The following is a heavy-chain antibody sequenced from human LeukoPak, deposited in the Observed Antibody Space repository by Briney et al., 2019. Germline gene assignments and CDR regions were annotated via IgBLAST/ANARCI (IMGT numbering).Heavy chain of an antibody. CDR3: ARIGAGSSRDY. Sequence: PGGSLLLCCATSGFTFSNFAMTWVRQAPGKGLEWVSSIVGSSSTYYADSLKGRFTISRDNAKNSLYLQMNSLRAEDTAVYYCARIGAGSSRDYWGQGTLVTVSS. CDR1: GFTFSNFA. V-gene: IGHV3-21*01. D-gene: IGHD6-13*01. J-gene: IGHJ4*02. CDR2: IVGSSST.